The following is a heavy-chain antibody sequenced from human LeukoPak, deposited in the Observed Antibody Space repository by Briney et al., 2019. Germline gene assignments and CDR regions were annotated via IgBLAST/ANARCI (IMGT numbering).Heavy chain of an antibody. CDR2: INHSGST. V-gene: IGHV4-34*01. CDR3: ARGGYYYDSSGSYDDY. Sequence: SETLSLTCAVYGGSFSGYYWSWIRQPPGKGLEWIGEINHSGSTNYNPSLKSRVTISVDTSKNQFSLKLSSVTAADTAVYYCARGGYYYDSSGSYDDYWGQGTLVTVSS. D-gene: IGHD3-22*01. J-gene: IGHJ4*02. CDR1: GGSFSGYY.